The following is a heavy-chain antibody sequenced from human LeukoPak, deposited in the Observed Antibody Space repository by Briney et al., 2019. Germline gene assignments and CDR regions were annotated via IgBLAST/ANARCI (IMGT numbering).Heavy chain of an antibody. J-gene: IGHJ4*02. CDR1: GYTLTELS. CDR3: ATDGGDY. D-gene: IGHD3-16*01. V-gene: IGHV1-24*01. Sequence: GASVKVSCKVSGYTLTELSMHWVRQAPGKGLEWMGGSDPEDGEAIYAQKFQGRVTMTEDTSTDTAYMDLSSLRSEDAAVYYCATDGGDYWGQGTLVTVSS. CDR2: SDPEDGEA.